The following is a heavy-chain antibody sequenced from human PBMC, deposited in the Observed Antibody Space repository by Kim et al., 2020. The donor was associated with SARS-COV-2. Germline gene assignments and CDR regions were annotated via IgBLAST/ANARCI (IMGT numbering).Heavy chain of an antibody. CDR3: ARAEIREPGWFDY. V-gene: IGHV3-30*04. CDR2: ISYDGSNK. Sequence: GGSLRLSCAASGFTFSSYAMHWVRQAPGKGLEWVAVISYDGSNKYYADSVKGRFTISRDNSKNTLYLQMNSLRAEDTAVYYCARAEIREPGWFDYWGQGTLVTVSS. CDR1: GFTFSSYA. J-gene: IGHJ4*02. D-gene: IGHD1-1*01.